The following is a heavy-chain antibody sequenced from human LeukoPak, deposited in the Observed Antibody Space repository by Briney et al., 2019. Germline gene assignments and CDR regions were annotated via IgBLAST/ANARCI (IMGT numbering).Heavy chain of an antibody. Sequence: EASVKVSCKASGYTFTGYYMHWVRQAPGQGLEWMGWINPNSGGTNYAQKFQGRVTMTRDTSISTAYMELSRLRSDDTAVYYCARGGDILTGYHQADFDYWGQGTLVTVSS. CDR3: ARGGDILTGYHQADFDY. CDR1: GYTFTGYY. J-gene: IGHJ4*02. V-gene: IGHV1-2*02. CDR2: INPNSGGT. D-gene: IGHD3-9*01.